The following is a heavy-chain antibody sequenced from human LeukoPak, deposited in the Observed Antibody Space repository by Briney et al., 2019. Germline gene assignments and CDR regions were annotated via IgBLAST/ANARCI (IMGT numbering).Heavy chain of an antibody. Sequence: SETLSLTCTVSGGSISSYYWSWIRQPPGKGLEWIGYIYYSGSTNYNPSLKSRVTISVDTSKNQFSLKLSSVTAADTVVYYCARDPGGEGWFDPWGQGTLVTVSS. D-gene: IGHD2-21*01. V-gene: IGHV4-59*01. CDR2: IYYSGST. CDR3: ARDPGGEGWFDP. CDR1: GGSISSYY. J-gene: IGHJ5*02.